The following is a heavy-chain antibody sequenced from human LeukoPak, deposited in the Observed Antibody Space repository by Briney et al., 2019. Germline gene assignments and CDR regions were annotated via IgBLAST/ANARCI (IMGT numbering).Heavy chain of an antibody. Sequence: ASVKVSCKASGYTFKSYAITWVRQAPGQGLEWMGWISAYNGNTNYAQKLQGRVTMTTDTSTSTAYMELRSLRSDDTAVYYCARHGSGSYYYYYYYMDVWGKGTTVTISS. CDR3: ARHGSGSYYYYYYYMDV. D-gene: IGHD3-10*01. V-gene: IGHV1-18*01. CDR1: GYTFKSYA. CDR2: ISAYNGNT. J-gene: IGHJ6*03.